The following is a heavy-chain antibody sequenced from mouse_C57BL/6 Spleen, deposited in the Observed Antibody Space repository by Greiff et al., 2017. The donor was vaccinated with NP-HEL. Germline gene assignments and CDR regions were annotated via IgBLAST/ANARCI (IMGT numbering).Heavy chain of an antibody. CDR2: INPSSGYT. Sequence: VQLQQSGAELAKPGASVKLSCKASGYTFTSYWMRWVKQRPGQGLEWIGYINPSSGYTKYNQKFKDKATLTADKSSSTAYMQLSSLTYEDSAVYYCARSKASSDGTFAYWGQGTLVTVSA. V-gene: IGHV1-7*01. CDR1: GYTFTSYW. CDR3: ARSKASSDGTFAY. J-gene: IGHJ3*01. D-gene: IGHD4-1*01.